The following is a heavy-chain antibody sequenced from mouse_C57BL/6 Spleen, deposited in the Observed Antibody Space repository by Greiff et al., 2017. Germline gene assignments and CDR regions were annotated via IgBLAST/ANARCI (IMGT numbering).Heavy chain of an antibody. D-gene: IGHD2-1*01. J-gene: IGHJ3*01. CDR1: GFNIKDDY. V-gene: IGHV14-4*01. Sequence: VQLQQSGAELVRPAASVKLSCTASGFNIKDDYMHWVKQRPEQGLEWIGWIDPENGDTEYASKFQGKATITADTSSNTAYLQLSSLTSEDTAVYYCTTYPLYYRFAYWGQGTLVTVSA. CDR2: IDPENGDT. CDR3: TTYPLYYRFAY.